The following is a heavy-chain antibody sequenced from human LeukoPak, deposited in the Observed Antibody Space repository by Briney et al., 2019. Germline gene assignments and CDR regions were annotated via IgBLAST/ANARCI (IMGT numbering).Heavy chain of an antibody. CDR2: IYPSDSDT. Sequence: GESLKISCRGSGYTFVDYWSGWVRQMPGKGLEWIGFIYPSDSDTRYSPSFQGQVTTSADATMNTAFLQWSSLKASDTAIYYCARFRCGGDCHSDFWGQGTLVTVAS. V-gene: IGHV5-51*01. CDR1: GYTFVDYW. CDR3: ARFRCGGDCHSDF. D-gene: IGHD2-21*02. J-gene: IGHJ4*02.